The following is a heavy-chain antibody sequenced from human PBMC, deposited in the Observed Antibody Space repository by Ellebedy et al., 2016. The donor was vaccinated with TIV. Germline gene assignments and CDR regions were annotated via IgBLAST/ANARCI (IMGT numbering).Heavy chain of an antibody. Sequence: MPSETLSLTCTVSGGSISSYYWSWIRQPPGKGLEWIGYIYYSGSTNYNPSLKSRVTISVDTSKNQFSLKLSSVTAADTAVYYCARIRYCSGSSCYSPLQWGQGTLVTVSS. CDR1: GGSISSYY. J-gene: IGHJ4*02. CDR2: IYYSGST. CDR3: ARIRYCSGSSCYSPLQ. V-gene: IGHV4-59*08. D-gene: IGHD2-15*01.